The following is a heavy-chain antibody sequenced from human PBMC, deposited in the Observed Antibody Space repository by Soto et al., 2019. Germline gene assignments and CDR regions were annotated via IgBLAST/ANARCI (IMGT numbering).Heavy chain of an antibody. CDR2: IDSNGGT. CDR1: DDSSSNYK. V-gene: IGHV4-59*08. J-gene: IGHJ6*02. CDR3: VRQGFGRPHGLVDV. Sequence: QVQLQESGPGLVKPSETLSLTCTVSDDSSSNYKWSWIRQPPGRRLEWIGYIDSNGGTSYNPSLQSRVTISIDTSTKQFFLKLSSVTAADTAVYYCVRQGFGRPHGLVDVWGQGTTVTVSS. D-gene: IGHD3-10*01.